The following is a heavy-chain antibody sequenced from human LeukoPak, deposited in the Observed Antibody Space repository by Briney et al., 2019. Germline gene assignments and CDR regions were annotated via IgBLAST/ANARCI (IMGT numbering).Heavy chain of an antibody. CDR2: IKWDGGRT. CDR1: GFTFDDHG. D-gene: IGHD4-17*01. Sequence: GGSLRLSCAASGFTFDDHGMSWVRQAPGKGLEWVSGIKWDGGRTGYADSVKGRFTISRDNAKNSVYLQMNSLRAEDTAVYYCARVVDHDYGDYYLDYWGQGTLVTVSS. V-gene: IGHV3-20*04. J-gene: IGHJ4*02. CDR3: ARVVDHDYGDYYLDY.